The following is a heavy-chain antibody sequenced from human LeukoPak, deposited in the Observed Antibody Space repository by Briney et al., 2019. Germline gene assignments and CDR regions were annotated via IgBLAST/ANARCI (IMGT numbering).Heavy chain of an antibody. J-gene: IGHJ6*04. D-gene: IGHD1-14*01. CDR3: AGGYPGGV. CDR2: ISGSSSTI. Sequence: GGSLRLSCAASGFTFSSYSMNWVRQAPGKGLEWVSYISGSSSTIYYADSVKGRFTISRDYAKNSLYLQMNSLRVEDTAVYYCAGGYPGGVWGRGTTVSVFS. CDR1: GFTFSSYS. V-gene: IGHV3-48*01.